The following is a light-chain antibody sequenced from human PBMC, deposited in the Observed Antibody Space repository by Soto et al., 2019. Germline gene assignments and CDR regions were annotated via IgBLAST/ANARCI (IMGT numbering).Light chain of an antibody. J-gene: IGKJ4*01. V-gene: IGKV1-39*01. Sequence: DSQLTQSPSSLSASVGDRVTITCRASQSIRSYLNWYQQKPGKAPKLLIYAASSLQTGVSSRFSGSGSGTDFTLTISNLQPEDFATYYCQQTSSTPTFGGGTKVDIK. CDR2: AAS. CDR3: QQTSSTPT. CDR1: QSIRSY.